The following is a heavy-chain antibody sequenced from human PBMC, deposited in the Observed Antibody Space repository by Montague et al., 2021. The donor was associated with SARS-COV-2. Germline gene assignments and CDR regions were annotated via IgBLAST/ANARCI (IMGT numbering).Heavy chain of an antibody. Sequence: TLSLTCTVSGGSISSGSYYWSWIPQPAGKGLEWIGRIYTSATTDYSFSLKSRVTISVDTSKNQFSLKLTSVTAADTAVYYCARAHNGSWAHLDNWGQGSLVTVSS. CDR3: ARAHNGSWAHLDN. D-gene: IGHD2-8*01. CDR2: IYTSATT. J-gene: IGHJ4*02. V-gene: IGHV4-61*02. CDR1: GGSISSGSYY.